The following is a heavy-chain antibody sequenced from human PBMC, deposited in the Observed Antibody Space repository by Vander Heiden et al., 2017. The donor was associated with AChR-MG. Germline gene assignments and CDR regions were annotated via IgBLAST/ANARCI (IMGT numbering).Heavy chain of an antibody. V-gene: IGHV3-7*01. J-gene: IGHJ4*02. D-gene: IGHD3-10*01. Sequence: EVQLVESGGGLVQPGGSLRLSCAASGFTFSSYWMSWVRQAPGKGLEWVANIRQDGSEKYYVDSVKGRFTISRDNAKNSLYLQMNSLRAEDTAVYYCAREVNRITMVRGVRKPYFDYWGQGTLVTVSS. CDR1: GFTFSSYW. CDR3: AREVNRITMVRGVRKPYFDY. CDR2: IRQDGSEK.